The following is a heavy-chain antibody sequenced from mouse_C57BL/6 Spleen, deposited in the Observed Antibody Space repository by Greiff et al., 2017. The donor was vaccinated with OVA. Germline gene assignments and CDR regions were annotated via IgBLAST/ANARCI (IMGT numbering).Heavy chain of an antibody. V-gene: IGHV7-3*01. J-gene: IGHJ1*03. Sequence: EVKLMESGGGLVQPGGSLSLSCAASGFTFTDYYMSWVRQPPGKALEWLGFIRNKANGYTTEYSASVKGRFPISRDNSQSILYLQMNALRAEDSATYYCARYDSNWGYFDVWGTGTTVTVSS. CDR2: IRNKANGYTT. D-gene: IGHD2-5*01. CDR3: ARYDSNWGYFDV. CDR1: GFTFTDYY.